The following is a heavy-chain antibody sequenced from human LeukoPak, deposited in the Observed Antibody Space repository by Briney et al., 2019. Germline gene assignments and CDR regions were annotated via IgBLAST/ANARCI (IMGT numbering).Heavy chain of an antibody. CDR1: RYTFTGYY. J-gene: IGHJ4*02. D-gene: IGHD5-18*01. CDR2: INPNSGGT. Sequence: ASVKVSCKASRYTFTGYYMHWVRQAPGQGLEWMGWINPNSGGTNYAQKFQGRVTMTRDTSISTAYMELSRLRSDDTAVYYCARGEDTAMVSPGFDYWGQGTLVTVSS. V-gene: IGHV1-2*02. CDR3: ARGEDTAMVSPGFDY.